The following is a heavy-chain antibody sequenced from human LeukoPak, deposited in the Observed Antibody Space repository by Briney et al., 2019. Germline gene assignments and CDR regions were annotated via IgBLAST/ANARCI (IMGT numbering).Heavy chain of an antibody. V-gene: IGHV4-38-2*01. CDR2: MFHGGNT. CDR1: GYSISCGYH. J-gene: IGHJ5*02. CDR3: ARTLYCSGATCFSPELLDT. D-gene: IGHD2-15*01. Sequence: PSETLSLTCAVSGYSISCGYHWGWVRQPPGKGPVWIGSMFHGGNTYCNPSLKSRVTMSIYTSMNQFSLNLTSVTAADTAVYFCARTLYCSGATCFSPELLDTWGQGTLVTVSS.